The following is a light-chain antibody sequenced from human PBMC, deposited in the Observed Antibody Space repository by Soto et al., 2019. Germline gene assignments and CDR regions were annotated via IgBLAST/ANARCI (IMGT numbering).Light chain of an antibody. V-gene: IGKV1-6*01. CDR3: LQDYNYPWT. CDR1: QGIRND. CDR2: AAS. Sequence: ATQMTQSPSSLSASVGDRVTITCRASQGIRNDLGWYQQKPGKAPKLLIYAASSLQSGVPSTFSGSGSGTDFTLTISSLQPEDFATYYCLQDYNYPWTFGQGTKVEIK. J-gene: IGKJ1*01.